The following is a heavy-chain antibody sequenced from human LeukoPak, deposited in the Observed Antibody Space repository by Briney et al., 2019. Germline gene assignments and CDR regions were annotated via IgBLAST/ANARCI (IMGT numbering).Heavy chain of an antibody. CDR2: IYFSGST. J-gene: IGHJ6*03. CDR3: ASLRVGSSFGYQYYIDV. V-gene: IGHV4-59*12. CDR1: GGSISSDY. D-gene: IGHD6-13*01. Sequence: SETLSLTCTVSGGSISSDYWSWIRQPPGKGLEWIGYIYFSGSTNYNPSLKSRVTISVDTSKNQFSLKLSSVTAADTAVYYCASLRVGSSFGYQYYIDVWGKGTTVTVSS.